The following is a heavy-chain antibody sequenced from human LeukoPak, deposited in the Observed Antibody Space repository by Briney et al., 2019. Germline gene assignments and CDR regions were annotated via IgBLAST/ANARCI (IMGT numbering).Heavy chain of an antibody. CDR3: AKPNSSSWYVSWFDP. J-gene: IGHJ5*02. Sequence: GGSLRLSCAASGFTFSSYGMSWVRQAPGKGLEWVSAISGSGGSTYYADSVKGRFTISRDNSKNTLYLQMNSLRAEDTAVYYCAKPNSSSWYVSWFDPWGQGTLVTVSS. V-gene: IGHV3-23*01. CDR2: ISGSGGST. CDR1: GFTFSSYG. D-gene: IGHD6-13*01.